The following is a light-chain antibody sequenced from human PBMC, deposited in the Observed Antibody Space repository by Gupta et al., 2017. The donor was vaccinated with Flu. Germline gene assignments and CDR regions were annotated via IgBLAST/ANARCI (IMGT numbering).Light chain of an antibody. CDR3: QQSYITPRA. CDR2: AAS. V-gene: IGKV1-39*01. J-gene: IGKJ1*01. CDR1: ENVGNY. Sequence: GDRVTSACRASENVGNYLNWYRHKPGKPPKLLIFAASTLQSGVPSRFSGSRSGTDFTLTISSLEPDDFATYYCQQSYITPRAFGPGTKVEI.